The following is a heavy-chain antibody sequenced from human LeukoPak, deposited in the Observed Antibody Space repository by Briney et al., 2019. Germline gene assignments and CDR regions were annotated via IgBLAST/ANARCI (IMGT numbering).Heavy chain of an antibody. Sequence: PGGSLRLSCAASGFTVSSSYMSWVRQAPGKGLEWVSFIYSGGNSYYADSVKGRFTISRDNSKNTLYLQMNSLRADDTAVYYCAKMVREFYTISYYFDYWGQGTLVTVPS. V-gene: IGHV3-66*01. CDR3: AKMVREFYTISYYFDY. D-gene: IGHD2-8*01. CDR2: IYSGGNS. CDR1: GFTVSSSY. J-gene: IGHJ4*02.